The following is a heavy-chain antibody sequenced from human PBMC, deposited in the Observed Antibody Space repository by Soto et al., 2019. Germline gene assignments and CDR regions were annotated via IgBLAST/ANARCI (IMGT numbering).Heavy chain of an antibody. V-gene: IGHV5-10-1*01. J-gene: IGHJ4*02. CDR2: IDPSDSQT. CDR1: GYSFAGYW. D-gene: IGHD3-22*01. Sequence: PGASLKISSKGSGYSFAGYWITWVRQMPWKGLEWMGRIDPSDSQTYYSPSFRGHVTISAAKSITTVFLQWSSLRASDTAMYYCARQIYDSDSGPNFQYYFDSWGQGTLVTVSS. CDR3: ARQIYDSDSGPNFQYYFDS.